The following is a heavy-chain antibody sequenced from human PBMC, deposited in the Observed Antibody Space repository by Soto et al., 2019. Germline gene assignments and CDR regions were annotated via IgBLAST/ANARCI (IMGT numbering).Heavy chain of an antibody. CDR2: IYYSGST. J-gene: IGHJ4*02. D-gene: IGHD6-19*01. Sequence: SETLSLTCTVSGGSISSYYWSWIRQPPGKGLEWIGYIYYSGSTNYNPSLKSRVTISVDTSKNQFSLKLSSVTAADTAVYYCARAGWGSSGWYIHYFDDWGQGTLVTVAS. CDR3: ARAGWGSSGWYIHYFDD. CDR1: GGSISSYY. V-gene: IGHV4-59*01.